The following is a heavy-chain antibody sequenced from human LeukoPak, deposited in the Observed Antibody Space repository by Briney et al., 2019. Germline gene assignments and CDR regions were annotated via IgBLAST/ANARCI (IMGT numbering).Heavy chain of an antibody. J-gene: IGHJ4*02. V-gene: IGHV4-39*07. Sequence: SETLSLTCTVSGGSISSSSYYWGWIRQPPGKGLEWIGSIYYSGSTYYNPSLKSRVTISVDTSKNQFSLKLSSVTAADTAVYYCARDRLWFGELSHFDYWGQGTLVTVSS. D-gene: IGHD3-10*01. CDR3: ARDRLWFGELSHFDY. CDR2: IYYSGST. CDR1: GGSISSSSYY.